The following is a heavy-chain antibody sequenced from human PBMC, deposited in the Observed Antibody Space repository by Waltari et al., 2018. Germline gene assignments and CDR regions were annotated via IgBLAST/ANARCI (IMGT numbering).Heavy chain of an antibody. J-gene: IGHJ4*02. CDR1: GYIFTHYG. CDR2: IRTHNDNT. Sequence: QIQLVQSGAEVKKPGASVKVSCRASGYIFTHYGVSWVRQAPGQGLEWMGLIRTHNDNTDYAQKLQGRLTVTTDTSTSTAYMELTSLTSDDTAIYYCARRTGTRFDYWGQGTLITVSS. D-gene: IGHD1-1*01. CDR3: ARRTGTRFDY. V-gene: IGHV1-18*01.